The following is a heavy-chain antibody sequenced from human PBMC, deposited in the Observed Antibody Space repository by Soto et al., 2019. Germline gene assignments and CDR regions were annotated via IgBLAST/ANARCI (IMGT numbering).Heavy chain of an antibody. Sequence: SVKVSCKASGGTFSSYAISWVRQAPGQGLEWMGGIIPIFGTANYAQKFQGRVTITADESTSTAYMELSSLRSEDTAVYYCARDYPGGDFWSGYYPAYYYGMDVWRQGTTVTVSS. CDR3: ARDYPGGDFWSGYYPAYYYGMDV. D-gene: IGHD3-3*01. V-gene: IGHV1-69*13. CDR2: IIPIFGTA. J-gene: IGHJ6*02. CDR1: GGTFSSYA.